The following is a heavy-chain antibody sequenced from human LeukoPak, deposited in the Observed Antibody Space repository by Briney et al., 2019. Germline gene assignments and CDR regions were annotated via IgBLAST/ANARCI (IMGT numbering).Heavy chain of an antibody. V-gene: IGHV3-23*01. CDR3: AKSVTAAGTYAFDI. CDR1: GFTFSSYA. D-gene: IGHD6-13*01. J-gene: IGHJ3*02. Sequence: GGSLRLSCAGSGFTFSSYAMSWVRQAPGKGLEWVSSLRGNGGSTEYVDSVRGRFVISRDNSRNTLYLQMNSLRAEDTAVYYCAKSVTAAGTYAFDIWGQGTVVTVSS. CDR2: LRGNGGST.